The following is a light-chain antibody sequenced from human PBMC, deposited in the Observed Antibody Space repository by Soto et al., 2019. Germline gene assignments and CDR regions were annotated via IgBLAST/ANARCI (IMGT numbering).Light chain of an antibody. J-gene: IGKJ5*01. V-gene: IGKV3-11*01. CDR2: DIS. CDR1: QSVAGS. CDR3: QQRSNRIT. Sequence: EFVLTQSPATLSLSPGERAILSCRASQSVAGSLAWYQQKPGQAPRLLIYDISTRAAAIPARISGSGSGTDFTLTVSSLEPEDFALYYCQQRSNRITFGQGTRLEIK.